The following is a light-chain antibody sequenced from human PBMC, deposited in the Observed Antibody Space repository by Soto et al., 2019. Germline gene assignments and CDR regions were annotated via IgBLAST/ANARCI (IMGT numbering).Light chain of an antibody. CDR3: QQLNSYPIT. V-gene: IGKV1-9*01. J-gene: IGKJ5*01. CDR2: TAY. CDR1: QGISSY. Sequence: IQLTQSPSSLSASVGDRVTITCRATQGISSYLAWYQQKPGKAPKLLIYTAYTLQSGVPSRFSGSGSGTDFTLTISSLQPEDFASYYCQQLNSYPITFGQGTRLEIK.